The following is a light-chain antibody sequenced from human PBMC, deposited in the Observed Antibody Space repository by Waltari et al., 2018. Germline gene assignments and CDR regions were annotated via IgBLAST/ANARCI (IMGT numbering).Light chain of an antibody. CDR2: DVS. CDR3: SSYITSSTL. J-gene: IGLJ2*01. V-gene: IGLV2-14*01. CDR1: RSDGGYNY. Sequence: APTQPASVSGSPGKAITLSFPGTRSDGGYNYFSWYQQFPGKAPKLVNYDVSHRPSGVSNRFSGSKSGNTASLTISGLQAEDEADYLCSSYITSSTLFGGGTKLTVL.